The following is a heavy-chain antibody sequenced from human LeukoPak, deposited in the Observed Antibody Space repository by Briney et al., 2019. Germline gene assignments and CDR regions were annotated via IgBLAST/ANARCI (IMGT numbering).Heavy chain of an antibody. CDR3: ARVHGDYVYLPWFDP. CDR1: GGSISSYY. V-gene: IGHV4-59*01. CDR2: IYYSGST. J-gene: IGHJ5*02. Sequence: SETLSLTCTVSGGSISSYYWSWIRRPPGKGLEWIGYIYYSGSTNYNPSLKSRVTISVDTSKNQFSLKLSSVTAADTAVYYCARVHGDYVYLPWFDPWGQGTLVTVSS. D-gene: IGHD4-17*01.